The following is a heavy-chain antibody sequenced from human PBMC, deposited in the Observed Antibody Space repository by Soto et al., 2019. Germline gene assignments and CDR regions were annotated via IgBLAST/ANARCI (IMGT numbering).Heavy chain of an antibody. D-gene: IGHD3-22*01. V-gene: IGHV4-34*01. CDR1: GGSFSGYY. Sequence: SETLSLTCAVYGGSFSGYYWSWIRQPPGKGLVWIGEINHSGSTNYNPSLKSRVTISVDTSKNQFSLKLSSVTAADTAVYYCARGGYDSSGYYYTGSWFDPWGQGTLVTVSS. CDR2: INHSGST. J-gene: IGHJ5*02. CDR3: ARGGYDSSGYYYTGSWFDP.